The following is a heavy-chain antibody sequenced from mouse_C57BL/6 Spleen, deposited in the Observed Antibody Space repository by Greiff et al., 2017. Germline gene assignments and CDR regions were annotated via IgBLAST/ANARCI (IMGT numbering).Heavy chain of an antibody. J-gene: IGHJ2*01. CDR1: GFTFSSYG. CDR3: ARHDYGSSYGSFDY. V-gene: IGHV5-6*01. D-gene: IGHD1-1*01. CDR2: ISSGGSYT. Sequence: EVKLMESGGDLVKPGGSLKLSCAASGFTFSSYGMSWVRQTPDKRLEWVATISSGGSYTYYPDSVKGRFTISRDNAKNTLYLQMSSLKSEDTAMYYCARHDYGSSYGSFDYWGQGTTLTVSS.